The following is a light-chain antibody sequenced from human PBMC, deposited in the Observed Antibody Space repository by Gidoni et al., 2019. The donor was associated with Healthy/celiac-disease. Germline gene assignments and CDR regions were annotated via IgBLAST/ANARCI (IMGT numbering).Light chain of an antibody. V-gene: IGLV6-57*01. CDR3: QSYDSSNHKNV. J-gene: IGLJ1*01. CDR1: SGSIASNY. CDR2: EDN. Sequence: FLLTQPHSVSEPPGKTVTIPCTRSSGSIASNYVQWYQQRPGSSPTTVIYEDNQRPSGVPDRFSGSIDSSSNSASLTISGLKTEDEADYYCQSYDSSNHKNVFGTGTKVTVL.